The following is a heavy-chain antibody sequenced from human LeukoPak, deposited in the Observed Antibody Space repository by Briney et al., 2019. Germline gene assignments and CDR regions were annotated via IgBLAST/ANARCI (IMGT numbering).Heavy chain of an antibody. Sequence: SETLSLTCTVSGGSISSYYWSWIRQPPGKGLEWIGYIYYSGSTNYNPSLKSRVTISVDTSKNQFSLKLSSVTAADTAVYYCAREGDPESLDYWGQGTLVTVSS. CDR2: IYYSGST. D-gene: IGHD3-16*01. CDR3: AREGDPESLDY. CDR1: GGSISSYY. V-gene: IGHV4-59*01. J-gene: IGHJ4*02.